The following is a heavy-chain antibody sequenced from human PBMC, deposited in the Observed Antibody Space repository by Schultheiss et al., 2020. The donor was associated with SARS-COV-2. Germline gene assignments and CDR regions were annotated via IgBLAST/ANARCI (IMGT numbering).Heavy chain of an antibody. CDR1: GFTFSSYG. Sequence: GESLKISCAASGFTFSSYGMHWVRQAPGKGLEWVSSISSSSSYIYYADSVKGRFTISRDNAKNSLYLQMNSLRAEDTAVYYCARDRQDLSYDYWGQGTLVTVSS. CDR2: ISSSSSYI. V-gene: IGHV3-21*01. J-gene: IGHJ4*02. CDR3: ARDRQDLSYDY. D-gene: IGHD3-16*01.